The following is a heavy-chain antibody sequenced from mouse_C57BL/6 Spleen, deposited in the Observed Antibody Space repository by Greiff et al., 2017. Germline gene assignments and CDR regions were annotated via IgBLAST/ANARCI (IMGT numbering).Heavy chain of an antibody. CDR3: ARYRVGYFDV. CDR2: IRNKANGYTT. CDR1: GFTFTDYY. V-gene: IGHV7-3*01. D-gene: IGHD1-1*02. Sequence: EVKLEESGGGLVQPGGSLSLSCAASGFTFTDYYMSWVRQPPGKALEWLGFIRNKANGYTTEYSASVKGRFTISRDNSQSILYLQMNALRAEDSATYYCARYRVGYFDVWGTGTTVTVSS. J-gene: IGHJ1*03.